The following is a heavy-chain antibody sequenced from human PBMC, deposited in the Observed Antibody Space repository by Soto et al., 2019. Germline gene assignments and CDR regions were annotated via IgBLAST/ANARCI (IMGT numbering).Heavy chain of an antibody. D-gene: IGHD2-15*01. CDR3: AVRWPPDY. Sequence: GGSLRLSCAASGFTVSSNYMSWVRQAPGKGLEWVSVIYSGGNTYYADSVKGRFTIARDNSKNTLYLQMNSLRAEDTAVYYCAVRWPPDYWGQGTLVTVSS. CDR2: IYSGGNT. J-gene: IGHJ4*02. V-gene: IGHV3-53*01. CDR1: GFTVSSNY.